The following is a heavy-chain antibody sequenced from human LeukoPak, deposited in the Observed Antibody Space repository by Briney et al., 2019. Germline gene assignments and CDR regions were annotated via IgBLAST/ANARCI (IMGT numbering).Heavy chain of an antibody. V-gene: IGHV3-72*01. CDR1: GGSISSYY. Sequence: PSETLSLTCTVSGGSISSYYWSWIRQPPGKGLEWVGRTTNRAESYTTYYAASVKGRFTISRDDSKNSLYLQMNSLKTEDTAVYYCAEGFFQHWGQGTLVTVAS. CDR3: AEGFFQH. J-gene: IGHJ1*01. CDR2: TTNRAESYTT.